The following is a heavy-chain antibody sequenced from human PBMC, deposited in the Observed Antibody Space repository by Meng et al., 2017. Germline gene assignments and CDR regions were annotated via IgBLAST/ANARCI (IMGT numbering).Heavy chain of an antibody. J-gene: IGHJ5*02. Sequence: VQLQACGRGLVKPSQTLALTCTVSGGSISSGGYYWSWIRQHPGKGLEWIGYIYYSGSTYYNPSLKSRVTISVDTSKNQFSLKLSSVTAADTAVYYCARSLTVTTVWFDPWGQGTLVTVSS. CDR2: IYYSGST. CDR1: GGSISSGGYY. D-gene: IGHD4-17*01. CDR3: ARSLTVTTVWFDP. V-gene: IGHV4-31*03.